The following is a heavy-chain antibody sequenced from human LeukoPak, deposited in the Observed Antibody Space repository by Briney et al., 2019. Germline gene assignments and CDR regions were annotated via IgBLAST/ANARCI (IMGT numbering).Heavy chain of an antibody. CDR1: GFSFSVYS. J-gene: IGHJ3*02. Sequence: GGSLRLSCAASGFSFSVYSMSWVRQAPGKGLEWVSIIYSGDSTYYADSVKGRFTISRDNSKNTLYLQMNSLRAEDTAVYYCARVFWEKDGFIGAFDIWGQGTMVTVSS. CDR3: ARVFWEKDGFIGAFDI. CDR2: IYSGDST. D-gene: IGHD3-3*01. V-gene: IGHV3-66*01.